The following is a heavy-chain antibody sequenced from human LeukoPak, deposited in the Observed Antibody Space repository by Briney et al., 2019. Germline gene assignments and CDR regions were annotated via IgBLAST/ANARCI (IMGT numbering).Heavy chain of an antibody. CDR3: AKDFTSGWTADLFDY. J-gene: IGHJ4*02. CDR2: INEDGSRT. Sequence: QPGGSLRLSCAGSGFTFSNYWVHWVRQAPGKGLVWVSRINEDGSRTDYADFVKGRFTISRDNAKNTLYLQMNSLSAEDTAMYYCAKDFTSGWTADLFDYWGQGTLVTVSS. V-gene: IGHV3-74*01. D-gene: IGHD6-19*01. CDR1: GFTFSNYW.